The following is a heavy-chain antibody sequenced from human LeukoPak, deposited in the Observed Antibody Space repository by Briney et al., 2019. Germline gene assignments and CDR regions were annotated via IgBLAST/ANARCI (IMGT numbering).Heavy chain of an antibody. J-gene: IGHJ4*02. CDR3: AKDVRGGDTATEPIAN. Sequence: GGTLRLSCAASAVTFNFYAMSWVRQAQGKGREGGSTISDSGDTTYYADSVQCRFTLSRDNSKNTLYLQMNSLSAEDTAVYYCAKDVRGGDTATEPIANCGQGTLVTVSS. CDR1: AVTFNFYA. D-gene: IGHD5-18*01. CDR2: ISDSGDTT. V-gene: IGHV3-23*01.